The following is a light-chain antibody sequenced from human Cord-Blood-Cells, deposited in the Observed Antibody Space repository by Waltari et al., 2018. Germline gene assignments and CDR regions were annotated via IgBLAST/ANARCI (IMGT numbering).Light chain of an antibody. J-gene: IGKJ1*01. CDR3: QQCYSTPRT. V-gene: IGKV1-39*01. CDR2: AAS. Sequence: DIQMTQSLSSPSASVGDRVTITFRASQSISSYLNCYQQKPGKAPKLLIYAASSLQRGVPSRFRSSVSGTDFTCTISSLQPEDFATYYCQQCYSTPRTFGQGTMVEIK. CDR1: QSISSY.